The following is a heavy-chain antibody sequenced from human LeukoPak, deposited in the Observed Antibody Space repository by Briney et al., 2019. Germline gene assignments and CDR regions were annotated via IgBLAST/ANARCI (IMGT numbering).Heavy chain of an antibody. Sequence: PSETLSLTCTVSGASITSYYWSWIRQPPGKGLEWIGYIYPSGAIHYNPSLKSRVNISMDTSKNQFSLNLTSVTAADTAVYHCARQWAFGAPDFWGPGALVAVSS. CDR3: ARQWAFGAPDF. D-gene: IGHD3-16*01. CDR1: GASITSYY. CDR2: IYPSGAI. V-gene: IGHV4-4*09. J-gene: IGHJ4*02.